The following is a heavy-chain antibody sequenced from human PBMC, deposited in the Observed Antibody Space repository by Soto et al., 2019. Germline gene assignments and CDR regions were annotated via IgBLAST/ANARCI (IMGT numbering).Heavy chain of an antibody. D-gene: IGHD6-13*01. J-gene: IGHJ6*02. CDR3: ARSERYHPESSSWYSYFHHSATHYYYYYGMDV. V-gene: IGHV1-69*01. Sequence: QVQLVQSGAEVKKPGSSVKVSCKASGGTFSSYAISWVRQAPGQGLEWMGGIIPISGTANYAQKFQGRVTVTADESTSTAYMELSSLRSEDTAVYYCARSERYHPESSSWYSYFHHSATHYYYYYGMDVWGQGTTVTVSS. CDR2: IIPISGTA. CDR1: GGTFSSYA.